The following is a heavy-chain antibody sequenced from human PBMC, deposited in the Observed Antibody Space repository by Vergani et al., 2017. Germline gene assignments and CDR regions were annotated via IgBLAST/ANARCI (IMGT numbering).Heavy chain of an antibody. CDR1: GFTFSSYG. V-gene: IGHV3-30*18. CDR3: AKAPPSIRWFETPTYYFDY. J-gene: IGHJ4*02. Sequence: QVQLVESGGGVVQPGRSLRLSCAASGFTFSSYGMHWVRQAPGKGLEWVGVISYDGSNKNYADSGKGRFTISRDNSKNTLYLQMNSLRAEDTAVYYCAKAPPSIRWFETPTYYFDYWGQGTLVTVSS. D-gene: IGHD3-10*01. CDR2: ISYDGSNK.